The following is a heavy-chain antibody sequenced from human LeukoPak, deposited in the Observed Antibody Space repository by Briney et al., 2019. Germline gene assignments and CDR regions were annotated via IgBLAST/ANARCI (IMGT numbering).Heavy chain of an antibody. CDR2: IRQDGSEK. J-gene: IGHJ4*02. Sequence: GGSLRLSCAASGFTFSSYWMSWVRQAPGKGLEWVANIRQDGSEKYYVDSVKGRFTISRDNAKNSLYLQMNGLRAEDTAVYYCARVRIAAAGTTPYYFDYWGQGTLVTVSS. V-gene: IGHV3-7*03. D-gene: IGHD6-13*01. CDR3: ARVRIAAAGTTPYYFDY. CDR1: GFTFSSYW.